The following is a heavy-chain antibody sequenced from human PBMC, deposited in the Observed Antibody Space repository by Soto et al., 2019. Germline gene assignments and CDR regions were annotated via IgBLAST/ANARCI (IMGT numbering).Heavy chain of an antibody. V-gene: IGHV3-74*01. J-gene: IGHJ4*02. CDR2: INSDGSST. CDR1: GSTFNDHA. Sequence: LRLSCAASGSTFNDHAMHWVRQTPGKGLVWVSCINSDGSSTSYADSVKGRFTISRDNAKNTLYLQMNSLRAEDTAVYYCARDFDLITAMAIFDYWGQGTLVTVSS. D-gene: IGHD5-18*01. CDR3: ARDFDLITAMAIFDY.